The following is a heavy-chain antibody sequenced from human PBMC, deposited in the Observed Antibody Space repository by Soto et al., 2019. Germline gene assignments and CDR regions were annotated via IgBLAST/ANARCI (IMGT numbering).Heavy chain of an antibody. D-gene: IGHD1-26*01. J-gene: IGHJ4*02. CDR2: IIPIFGTA. Sequence: VASVKVSCKASGGTFSSYAISWVRQASGQGLEWMGGIIPIFGTANYAQKFQGRVTITADESTSTAYMELSSLRSEDTAVYYCAREEKVGATINDYWGQGTLVTVSS. V-gene: IGHV1-69*13. CDR3: AREEKVGATINDY. CDR1: GGTFSSYA.